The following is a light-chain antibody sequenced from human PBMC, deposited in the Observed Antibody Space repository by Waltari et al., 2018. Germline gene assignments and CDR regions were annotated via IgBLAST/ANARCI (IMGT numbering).Light chain of an antibody. CDR2: EDS. CDR3: TSYITTRGDWV. CDR1: SSDVGGYDF. Sequence: QSALTQPASVSASPGQSIPISCTGTSSDVGGYDFVSWPQQHPGKAPKLIIYEDSTRPSGVSNRFSGSKSGNTASLTISGLQAEDEADYYCTSYITTRGDWVFGGGTKLTVL. V-gene: IGLV2-14*01. J-gene: IGLJ3*02.